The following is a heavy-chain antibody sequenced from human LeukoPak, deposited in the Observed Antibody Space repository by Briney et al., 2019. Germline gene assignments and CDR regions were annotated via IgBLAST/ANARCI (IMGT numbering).Heavy chain of an antibody. CDR3: ARGGWRWLQSSRLDY. V-gene: IGHV3-48*03. D-gene: IGHD5-24*01. J-gene: IGHJ4*02. CDR2: IDFSGSTI. CDR1: GFTFSSYE. Sequence: GGSLRLSCAASGFTFSSYEMNWVRQAPGKGLEWVSYIDFSGSTITYADSVKGRFTISRDNAKNSLYLQMNSLRAEDTAVYYCARGGWRWLQSSRLDYWGQGTLVTVSS.